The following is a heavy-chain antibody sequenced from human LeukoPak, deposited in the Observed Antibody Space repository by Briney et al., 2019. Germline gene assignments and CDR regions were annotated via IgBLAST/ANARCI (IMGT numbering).Heavy chain of an antibody. J-gene: IGHJ4*02. CDR3: ARWGSMIVVRGAYDY. Sequence: GGSLRLSCAASGFTFSSYWMHWVRQAPGKGLVWVSRINSDGSSTSYADSVKGRFTSSRDNAKNTLYLQMSSLRAEDTAVYYCARWGSMIVVRGAYDYWGQGTLVTVSS. V-gene: IGHV3-74*01. D-gene: IGHD3-22*01. CDR2: INSDGSST. CDR1: GFTFSSYW.